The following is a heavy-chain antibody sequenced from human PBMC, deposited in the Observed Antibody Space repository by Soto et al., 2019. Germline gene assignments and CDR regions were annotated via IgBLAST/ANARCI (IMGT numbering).Heavy chain of an antibody. V-gene: IGHV4-34*01. D-gene: IGHD3-16*01. CDR2: INHVGGT. Sequence: ETLSRTCAVYGGFLSESYLTGVLHPPGKGLEWIGEINHVGGTNYNPSLKSRVTMSVDTSQNQFSLRLISVTAADTAMYFCVRIRYQLPSSVLWLDPWGQGTPVTVSS. CDR1: GGFLSESY. CDR3: VRIRYQLPSSVLWLDP. J-gene: IGHJ5*02.